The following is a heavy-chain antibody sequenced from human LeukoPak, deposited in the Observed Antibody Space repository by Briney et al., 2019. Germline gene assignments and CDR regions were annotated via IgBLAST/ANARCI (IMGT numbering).Heavy chain of an antibody. CDR1: GGSISSSSYY. D-gene: IGHD2-21*01. V-gene: IGHV4-39*07. CDR3: ARVGYYPDYYMDV. Sequence: SETLSLTCTVSGGSISSSSYYWGWIRQPPGKGLEWIGSINYSGSTYYNPSLKSRVTISVDTSKNQFSLKLSSVTAADTAVYYCARVGYYPDYYMDVWGKGTAVTVSS. J-gene: IGHJ6*03. CDR2: INYSGST.